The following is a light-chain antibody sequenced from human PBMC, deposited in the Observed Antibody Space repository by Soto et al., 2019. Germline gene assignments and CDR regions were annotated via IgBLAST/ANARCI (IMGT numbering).Light chain of an antibody. Sequence: QSVLTQPPSASGTPGQRVTISCSGSSSNIGSNYVYWYQQLPGTAPKLLIYRNNQRPSGVPDRLSGSKSGTSASLAISGLRSEDDADYYCAAWDDSLSGLYVFGTGTKVTVL. V-gene: IGLV1-47*01. CDR1: SSNIGSNY. CDR3: AAWDDSLSGLYV. CDR2: RNN. J-gene: IGLJ1*01.